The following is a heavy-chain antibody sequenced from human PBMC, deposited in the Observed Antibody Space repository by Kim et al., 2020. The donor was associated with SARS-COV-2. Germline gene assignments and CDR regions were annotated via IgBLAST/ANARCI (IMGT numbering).Heavy chain of an antibody. J-gene: IGHJ4*02. V-gene: IGHV1-46*02. CDR3: AKEPPKSGGFDQ. CDR1: GPIFNSDY. Sequence: ASVKVSCKASGPIFNSDYVHWVRQAPGQGLEWMGVIYPRSDYTNYAQKFLGRVTMTRDTSTSTVSMDLTSLTSEDTAVYYCAKEPPKSGGFDQWGQGTLVTVSP. CDR2: IYPRSDYT. D-gene: IGHD6-25*01.